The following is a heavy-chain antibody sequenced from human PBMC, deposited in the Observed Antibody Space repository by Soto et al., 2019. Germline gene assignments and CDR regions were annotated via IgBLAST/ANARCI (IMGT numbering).Heavy chain of an antibody. D-gene: IGHD3-22*01. CDR2: FDPEDGET. Sequence: ASVKVSCKVSGYTLTELSMHWVRQAPGKGLEWMGGFDPEDGETIYAQKFQGRVTMTEDTSTDTAYMGLSSLRSEDTAVYYCATDPYYYDSSGPESRFDPWGQGTLVTVSS. V-gene: IGHV1-24*01. CDR1: GYTLTELS. J-gene: IGHJ5*02. CDR3: ATDPYYYDSSGPESRFDP.